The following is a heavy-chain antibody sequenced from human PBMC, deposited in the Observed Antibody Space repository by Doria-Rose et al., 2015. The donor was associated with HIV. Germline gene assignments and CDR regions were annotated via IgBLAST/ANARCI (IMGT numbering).Heavy chain of an antibody. Sequence: QITLKESGPVLVKPTETLTLTCTVSGVSLSSPGMGVSWIRQPPGKALEWLANIFSDDERSYKTSLKSRLTISRGTSKSQVVLTMTDMDPVDIATYYCARIKSSGWYHKYYFDFWGQGTLVIVSA. J-gene: IGHJ4*02. CDR3: ARIKSSGWYHKYYFDF. CDR2: IFSDDER. V-gene: IGHV2-26*01. CDR1: GVSLSSPGMG. D-gene: IGHD6-13*01.